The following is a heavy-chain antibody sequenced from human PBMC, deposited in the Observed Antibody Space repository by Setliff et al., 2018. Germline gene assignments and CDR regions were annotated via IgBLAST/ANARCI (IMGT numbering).Heavy chain of an antibody. V-gene: IGHV1-69*13. CDR3: ARVLGVDFQYYYLDI. J-gene: IGHJ6*03. CDR2: IIPIFGTT. CDR1: GGTFQNYG. Sequence: AASVKVSCKASGGTFQNYGLTWVRQAPGQGLEWMGGIIPIFGTTNYALSFKGRVTFTADDSTSTAYMDLSRLTSEDTAVYYCARVLGVDFQYYYLDIWGKGTTVTVS. D-gene: IGHD2-21*01.